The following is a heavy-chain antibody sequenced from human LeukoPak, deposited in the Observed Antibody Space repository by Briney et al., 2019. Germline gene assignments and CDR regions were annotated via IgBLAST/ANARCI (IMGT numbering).Heavy chain of an antibody. V-gene: IGHV4-31*03. CDR3: ARGVGKITFGGVIGKYYFDY. D-gene: IGHD3-16*02. Sequence: SETLSLTCTVSGGSISSGGYYWSWIRQHPGKGLEWIGYIYYSGSTYYNPSLKSRVTISVDTSKNQFSLRLSSVTAADTAVYYCARGVGKITFGGVIGKYYFDYWGQGTLVTVSS. CDR2: IYYSGST. J-gene: IGHJ4*02. CDR1: GGSISSGGYY.